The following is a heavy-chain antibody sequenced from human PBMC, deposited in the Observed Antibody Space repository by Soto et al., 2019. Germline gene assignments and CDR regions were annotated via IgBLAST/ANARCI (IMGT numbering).Heavy chain of an antibody. D-gene: IGHD1-1*01. CDR3: ARDKATTYFDY. Sequence: QVQLQESGPGLVKPSETLSLTCTVSGGSISSYYWSWIRQPPGKGLEWIGYIYYSGSTNYNPSLKSXXTXSXXTSKNQFSLKLSSVTAADTAVYYCARDKATTYFDYWGQGTLVTVSS. CDR1: GGSISSYY. V-gene: IGHV4-59*01. J-gene: IGHJ4*02. CDR2: IYYSGST.